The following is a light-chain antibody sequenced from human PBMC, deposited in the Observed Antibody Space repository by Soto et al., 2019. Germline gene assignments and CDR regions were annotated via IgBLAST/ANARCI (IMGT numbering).Light chain of an antibody. J-gene: IGLJ1*01. CDR3: SPYRRGGTFV. CDR2: EVS. CDR1: SSAVGGYNY. Sequence: QSVLTQPPSASGSPGHSVTISCTGTSSAVGGYNYVSWHQQHPGKAPKLMIYEVSKRPSGVPDRCSGSKSGNTASLTSSGLQAEDEADYYCSPYRRGGTFVFGSGTKVTVL. V-gene: IGLV2-8*01.